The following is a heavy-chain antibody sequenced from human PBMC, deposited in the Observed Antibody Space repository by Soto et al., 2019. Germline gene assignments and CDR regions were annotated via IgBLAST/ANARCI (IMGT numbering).Heavy chain of an antibody. Sequence: QVQLVQSGAEVKEPGTSVKISCKSSGYTFSNYGISWVRQAPGQGLEWMGWISAYTGNTNYAQNLQGRVTMTRDTSTNTAYMELRSLRSDDTAVYYCARVGGIPMVRGVTYYFDYWGQGTLLTVSS. CDR2: ISAYTGNT. V-gene: IGHV1-18*01. CDR1: GYTFSNYG. J-gene: IGHJ4*02. CDR3: ARVGGIPMVRGVTYYFDY. D-gene: IGHD3-10*01.